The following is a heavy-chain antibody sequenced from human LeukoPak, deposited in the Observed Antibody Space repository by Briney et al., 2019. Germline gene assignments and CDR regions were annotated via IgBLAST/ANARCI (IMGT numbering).Heavy chain of an antibody. CDR1: GFTFTGYW. J-gene: IGHJ4*02. D-gene: IGHD1-26*01. CDR3: ARESGSYPLEFDY. CDR2: IKQDGSEK. Sequence: PGGSLRLSCAASGFTFTGYWMSWVRQAPGKGLEWVANIKQDGSEKYYVDSVKGRFTISRDNAKYSLFLQMNSLRAEDTAVYCARESGSYPLEFDYWGQGTLVTVSS. V-gene: IGHV3-7*01.